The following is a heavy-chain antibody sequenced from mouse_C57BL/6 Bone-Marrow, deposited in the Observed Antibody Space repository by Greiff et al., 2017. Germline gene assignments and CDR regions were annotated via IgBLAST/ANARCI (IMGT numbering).Heavy chain of an antibody. Sequence: QVQLQQPGAELVMPGASVKLSCKASGYTFTSYWMHWVKQSPGQGLEWIGEIDPSDSYTNYNQKFKGKSTLAVAKSSSTAYMQLSSLTSEDSAVYYCAKHNIWYFAVWGTGTTVTVSA. J-gene: IGHJ1*03. CDR3: AKHNIWYFAV. CDR2: IDPSDSYT. V-gene: IGHV1-69*01. D-gene: IGHD1-3*01. CDR1: GYTFTSYW.